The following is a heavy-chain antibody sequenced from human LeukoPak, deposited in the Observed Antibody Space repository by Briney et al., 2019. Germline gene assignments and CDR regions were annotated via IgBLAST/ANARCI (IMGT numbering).Heavy chain of an antibody. CDR3: AHNPRYYYDSSGYRKNDAFDI. V-gene: IGHV3-11*01. CDR1: GFTFSDYY. Sequence: GGSLRLSCAASGFTFSDYYMSWIRQAPGKGLEWVSYISSSGSTIYYADSVKGRFTISRDNAKNSLYLQMNSLRAEDTAVYYCAHNPRYYYDSSGYRKNDAFDIWGQGTMVTVSS. CDR2: ISSSGSTI. D-gene: IGHD3-22*01. J-gene: IGHJ3*02.